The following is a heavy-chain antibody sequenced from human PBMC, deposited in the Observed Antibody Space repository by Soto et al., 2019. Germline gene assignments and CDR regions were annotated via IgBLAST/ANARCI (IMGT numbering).Heavy chain of an antibody. D-gene: IGHD3-16*02. CDR2: IYYSGST. Sequence: SETLSLTCTVSGGSISSGDYYWSWIRQPPGKGLEWIGYIYYSGSTYYNPSLKSRVTISVDTSKNRFSLKLSSVIAADTAVYYCARELYVWGSYRSVDYWGQGTPVTVSS. CDR1: GGSISSGDYY. CDR3: ARELYVWGSYRSVDY. J-gene: IGHJ4*02. V-gene: IGHV4-30-4*01.